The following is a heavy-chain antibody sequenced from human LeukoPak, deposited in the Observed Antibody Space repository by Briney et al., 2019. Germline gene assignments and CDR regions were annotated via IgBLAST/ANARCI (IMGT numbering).Heavy chain of an antibody. CDR3: ARDRRQLWLRGGYLVGP. CDR1: GYTFTSYA. CDR2: ISAGNGNT. D-gene: IGHD5-18*01. V-gene: IGHV1-3*01. J-gene: IGHJ5*02. Sequence: ASVKVSCKASGYTFTSYAMHWVRQAPGQRLEWMGWISAGNGNTKYSQKFQGRVTITRDTSASTAYMELSSLRSEDTAVYYCARDRRQLWLRGGYLVGPWGQGTLVTVSS.